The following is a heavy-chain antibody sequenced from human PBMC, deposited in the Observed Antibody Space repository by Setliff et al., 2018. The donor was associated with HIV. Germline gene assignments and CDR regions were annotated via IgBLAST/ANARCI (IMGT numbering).Heavy chain of an antibody. J-gene: IGHJ4*02. CDR1: GFTFSDIE. CDR3: ARLRINDF. Sequence: GGSLRLSCGASGFTFSDIEMNWVRQAPGKGLEWVSAIGPVGTSTYYADSVRGRFTISRDNTKNSLYLQMDGLRVEDTAVYYCARLRINDFWGQGTPVTVSS. V-gene: IGHV3-48*03. CDR2: IGPVGTST.